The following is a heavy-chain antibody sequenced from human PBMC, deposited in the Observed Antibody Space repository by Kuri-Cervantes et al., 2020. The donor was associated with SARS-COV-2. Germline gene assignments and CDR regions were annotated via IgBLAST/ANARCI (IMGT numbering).Heavy chain of an antibody. J-gene: IGHJ3*02. D-gene: IGHD3-3*01. CDR2: ISGSGGST. CDR3: ARDFETITILSGAFDI. V-gene: IGHV3-23*01. CDR1: GFTFSSYA. Sequence: GGSLRLSCAASGFTFSSYAMSWVRQAPGKGLEWVSAISGSGGSTYYADSVKGRFTISRDNSKNTLYLQMSSLRAEDTAVYYCARDFETITILSGAFDIWGQGTMVTVSS.